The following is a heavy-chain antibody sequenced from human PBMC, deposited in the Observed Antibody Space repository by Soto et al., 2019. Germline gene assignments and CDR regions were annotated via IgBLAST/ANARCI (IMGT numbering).Heavy chain of an antibody. D-gene: IGHD3-10*01. CDR2: FDPEDGET. Sequence: ASVKVSCKVSGYTLTELSMHGVRQAPGKGLEWMGGFDPEDGETIYAQKFQGRVTMTEDTSTDTAYMELSSLRSEDTAVYYCATDQVYYYGSGSYYRAGGYFDYWGQGTLVTVSS. CDR1: GYTLTELS. V-gene: IGHV1-24*01. J-gene: IGHJ4*02. CDR3: ATDQVYYYGSGSYYRAGGYFDY.